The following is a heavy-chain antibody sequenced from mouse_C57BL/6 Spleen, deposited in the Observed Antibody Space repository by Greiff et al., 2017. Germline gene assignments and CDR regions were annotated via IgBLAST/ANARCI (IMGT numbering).Heavy chain of an antibody. CDR2: IDPEDGET. V-gene: IGHV14-2*01. D-gene: IGHD1-1*01. CDR1: GFNIKDYY. CDR3: ASTYYYGSSYWYFDV. Sequence: EVQLQQSGAELVKPGASVKLSCTASGFNIKDYYMHWVKQRTEQGLEWIGRIDPEDGETKYAPKFQGKATITADTSSNTAYLPLSSLTSEDTAVYYCASTYYYGSSYWYFDVWGTGTTVTVSS. J-gene: IGHJ1*03.